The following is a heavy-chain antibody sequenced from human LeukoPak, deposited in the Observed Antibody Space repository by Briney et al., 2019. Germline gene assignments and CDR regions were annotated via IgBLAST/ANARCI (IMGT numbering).Heavy chain of an antibody. CDR3: ASVGYDILTGYPSWFDP. V-gene: IGHV3-53*01. CDR1: VFTVTSNY. J-gene: IGHJ5*02. Sequence: PGGSLRISCAVSVFTVTSNYMSWVRQAPGKGLEWVSVVYSGGTTYYADSVKGRFAISRDNSKNTLYLQMNSLRAEDTAVYYCASVGYDILTGYPSWFDPWGQGTLVTVSS. D-gene: IGHD3-9*01. CDR2: VYSGGTT.